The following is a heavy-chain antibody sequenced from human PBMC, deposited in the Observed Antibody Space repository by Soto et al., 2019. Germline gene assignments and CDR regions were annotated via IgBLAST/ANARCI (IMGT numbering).Heavy chain of an antibody. V-gene: IGHV3-23*01. Sequence: GGSLRLSCAASGFTFSSYAMSWVRQAPGKGLEWVSAISGSGGSTYYADSVKGRFTISRDNSKNTLYLQMNSLRAEDTAVYYCAKDQVVVPAAMPGGTAQYYYYGMDVWGQGTTVTVSS. J-gene: IGHJ6*02. CDR1: GFTFSSYA. CDR3: AKDQVVVPAAMPGGTAQYYYYGMDV. D-gene: IGHD2-2*01. CDR2: ISGSGGST.